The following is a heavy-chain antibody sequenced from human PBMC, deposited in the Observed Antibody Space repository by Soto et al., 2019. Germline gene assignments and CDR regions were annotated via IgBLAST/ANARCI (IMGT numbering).Heavy chain of an antibody. CDR2: ISAYNGNT. J-gene: IGHJ5*02. D-gene: IGHD3-3*01. CDR3: ARVGYYDFWSGYHKDGAARPGWFDP. V-gene: IGHV1-18*01. Sequence: QVQLVQSGAEVKKPGASVKVSCKASGYTFTSYGISWVRQAPGQGLEWMGWISAYNGNTNYAQKLQGRVTMTTDTSTSTAYMELRRLRSDDTAVYYCARVGYYDFWSGYHKDGAARPGWFDPWGQGTLVTVSS. CDR1: GYTFTSYG.